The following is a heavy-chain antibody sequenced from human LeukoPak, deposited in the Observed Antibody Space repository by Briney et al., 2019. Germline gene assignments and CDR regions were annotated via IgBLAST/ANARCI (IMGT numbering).Heavy chain of an antibody. CDR1: GFTFSSYS. CDR2: ISSSSSTI. J-gene: IGHJ5*02. D-gene: IGHD2-2*01. V-gene: IGHV3-48*04. Sequence: PGGSLRLSCAASGFTFSSYSMNWFRQAPGKGLEWVSYISSSSSTIYYADSVKGRFTISRDNAKNSLYLQMNSLRAEDTAVYYCARVSSTSFNWFDPWGQGTLVTVSS. CDR3: ARVSSTSFNWFDP.